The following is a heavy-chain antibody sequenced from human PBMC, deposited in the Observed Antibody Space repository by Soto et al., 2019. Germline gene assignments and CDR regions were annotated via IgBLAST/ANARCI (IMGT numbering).Heavy chain of an antibody. CDR1: GGSISSGGYY. Sequence: QVQLQESGPGLVKPSQTLSLTCTVSGGSISSGGYYWSWIRQHPGKGLEWIGYIYYSGSTYYNPSRKSRXXIXVXXSKNQFSLKLSSVTAADTAVYYCARDRAGALYFDYWGQGTLVTVSS. CDR3: ARDRAGALYFDY. CDR2: IYYSGST. V-gene: IGHV4-31*03. J-gene: IGHJ4*02. D-gene: IGHD6-13*01.